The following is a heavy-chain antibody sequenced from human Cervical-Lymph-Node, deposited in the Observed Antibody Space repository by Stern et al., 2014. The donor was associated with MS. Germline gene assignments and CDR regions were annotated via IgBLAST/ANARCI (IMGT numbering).Heavy chain of an antibody. V-gene: IGHV4-39*01. CDR1: GGSVSNTSSY. CDR2: LYYRGST. J-gene: IGHJ6*02. D-gene: IGHD2/OR15-2a*01. Sequence: QLQLQESGPGLVKPSETLSLTCNVSGGSVSNTSSYLGWIRQPPGKGLEWIGSLYYRGSTYFNPSLKSRVTISVDTSKNLFSMRLSSVTAADSAVYYCARSFYTTHSPFYYGMDVWGQGTTVTVSS. CDR3: ARSFYTTHSPFYYGMDV.